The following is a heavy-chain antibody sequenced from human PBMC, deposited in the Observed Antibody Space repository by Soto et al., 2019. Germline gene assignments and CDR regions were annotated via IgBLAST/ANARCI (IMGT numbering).Heavy chain of an antibody. J-gene: IGHJ5*02. CDR1: GFTFSSYS. V-gene: IGHV3-21*01. D-gene: IGHD2-2*01. Sequence: GGSLRLSCAASGFTFSSYSMNWVRQAPGKGLEWVSSISSSSSHIYYADSVKGRFTISRDNAKNSLYLQMNSLRAEDTAVYYCARDKVPAAMLRNWFDPWGQGTLVTVSS. CDR3: ARDKVPAAMLRNWFDP. CDR2: ISSSSSHI.